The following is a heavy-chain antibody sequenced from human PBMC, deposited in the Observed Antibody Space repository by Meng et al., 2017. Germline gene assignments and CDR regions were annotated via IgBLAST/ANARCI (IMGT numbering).Heavy chain of an antibody. CDR3: ARDEDISAAGKLFGDY. D-gene: IGHD6-13*01. V-gene: IGHV1-2*06. CDR1: GYPFPDYW. Sequence: RLGQSGAEVRKPVPSWKVSCKASGYPFPDYWLHWVRRAPGQGLEWMGRINPKSGDTNYAQRFQGRVTMTGDTSISTAYMELSGLRSDDTAMYYCARDEDISAAGKLFGDYWGQGTLVTVSS. CDR2: INPKSGDT. J-gene: IGHJ4*02.